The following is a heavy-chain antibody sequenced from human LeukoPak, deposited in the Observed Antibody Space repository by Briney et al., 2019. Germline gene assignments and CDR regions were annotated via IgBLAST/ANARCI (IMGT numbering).Heavy chain of an antibody. Sequence: SVKVSCKASGYTFTSYGISWVRQAPGQGLEWMGRIIPILGIANYAQKFQGRVTITADKSTSTAYMELSSLRSEDTAVFYCARVGSAYSSSHFDYWGQGTLVTVSS. V-gene: IGHV1-69*04. J-gene: IGHJ4*02. CDR3: ARVGSAYSSSHFDY. CDR1: GYTFTSYG. D-gene: IGHD6-13*01. CDR2: IIPILGIA.